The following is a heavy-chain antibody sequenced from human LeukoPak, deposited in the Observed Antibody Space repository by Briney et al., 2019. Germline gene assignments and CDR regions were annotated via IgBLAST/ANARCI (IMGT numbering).Heavy chain of an antibody. CDR2: INHSGST. Sequence: SETPSLTCAVYGGSFSGYYWSWIRQPPGKGLEWIGEINHSGSTNYNPSLKSRVTISVDTSKNQFSLKLSSVTAADTAVYYCARGQGAYYYMDVWGKGTTVTVSS. D-gene: IGHD4/OR15-4a*01. CDR1: GGSFSGYY. CDR3: ARGQGAYYYMDV. V-gene: IGHV4-34*01. J-gene: IGHJ6*03.